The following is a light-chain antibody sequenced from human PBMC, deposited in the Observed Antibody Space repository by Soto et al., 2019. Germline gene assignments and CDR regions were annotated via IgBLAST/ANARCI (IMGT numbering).Light chain of an antibody. CDR3: QQYNNWTPLT. CDR1: QSVSSN. CDR2: GAS. Sequence: EIVMTQSPATLSVSPGERATLSCRASQSVSSNLAWYQQKPGQAPSLLIYGASTRATGIPARFSSSGSGPEFTLTISSMQTEDFAVYYCQQYNNWTPLTFGGGTKVEIK. V-gene: IGKV3-15*01. J-gene: IGKJ4*02.